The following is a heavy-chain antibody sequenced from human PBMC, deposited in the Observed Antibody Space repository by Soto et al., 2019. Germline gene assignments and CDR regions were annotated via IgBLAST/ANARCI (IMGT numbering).Heavy chain of an antibody. D-gene: IGHD3-3*01. J-gene: IGHJ6*02. V-gene: IGHV3-48*03. CDR1: GFTFSSYG. Sequence: PGGSLRLSCAASGFTFSSYGMNWVRQAPGKGLEWVSYISSSGSTIYYADSVKGRFTISRDNAKNSLSLQMNSLRAEDTAVYYCARAGLLGLYEFWSGRNYGMDVWGQGTTVTVSS. CDR3: ARAGLLGLYEFWSGRNYGMDV. CDR2: ISSSGSTI.